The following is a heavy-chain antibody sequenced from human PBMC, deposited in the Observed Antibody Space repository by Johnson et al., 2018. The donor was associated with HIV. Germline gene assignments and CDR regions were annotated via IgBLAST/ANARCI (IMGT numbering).Heavy chain of an antibody. CDR2: ISYDGSNQ. V-gene: IGHV3-30*18. CDR3: AKPPSVGADAFDI. Sequence: QVQLVESGGGLVQPGGSLRLSCGASGFTFSSHDMHWVRQAPGKGLEWVAVISYDGSNQYCADSVKGRFTISRDNSNKTVYLQMNSLGPEDTAVYYCAKPPSVGADAFDIWGQGTMVTVSS. CDR1: GFTFSSHD. D-gene: IGHD3-16*01. J-gene: IGHJ3*02.